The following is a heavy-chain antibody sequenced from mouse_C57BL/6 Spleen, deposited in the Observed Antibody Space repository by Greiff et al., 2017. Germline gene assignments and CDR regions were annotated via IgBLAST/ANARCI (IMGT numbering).Heavy chain of an antibody. Sequence: QVQLQQPGAELVKPGASVKMSCKASGYTFTSYWITWVKQRPGQGLEWIGDIYPGSGSTNYNEKFKSKATLTVDTSSSTAYMQLSSLTSEDSAVYYCARRGYYGSSWFAYWGQGTLVTVSA. CDR1: GYTFTSYW. D-gene: IGHD1-1*01. J-gene: IGHJ3*01. CDR2: IYPGSGST. CDR3: ARRGYYGSSWFAY. V-gene: IGHV1-55*01.